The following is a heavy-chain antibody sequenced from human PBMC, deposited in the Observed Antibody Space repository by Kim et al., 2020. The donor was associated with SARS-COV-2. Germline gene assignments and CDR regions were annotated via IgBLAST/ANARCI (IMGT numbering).Heavy chain of an antibody. D-gene: IGHD2-21*02. V-gene: IGHV4-59*01. CDR3: AREKTDKYYYYGMDV. CDR2: IYYSGST. J-gene: IGHJ6*02. Sequence: SETLSLTCTVYGGSISSYYWSWIRQPPGKGLEWIGYIYYSGSTNYNPSLKSRVTISVDTSKNQFSLKLSSVTAADTAVYYCAREKTDKYYYYGMDVWGQGTTVTVSS. CDR1: GGSISSYY.